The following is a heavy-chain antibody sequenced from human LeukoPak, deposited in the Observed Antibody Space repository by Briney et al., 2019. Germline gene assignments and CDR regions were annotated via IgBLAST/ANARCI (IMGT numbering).Heavy chain of an antibody. CDR1: GFTFSSYS. V-gene: IGHV3-21*01. CDR3: AKDEYSNIVVVPAAIDY. J-gene: IGHJ4*02. CDR2: ISSSSSYI. Sequence: PGGSLRLSCAASGFTFSSYSMNWVRQAPGKGLEWVSSISSSSSYIYYADSVKGRFTISRDNAKNSLYLQMNSLRAEDTAVYYCAKDEYSNIVVVPAAIDYWGQGTLVTVSS. D-gene: IGHD2-2*01.